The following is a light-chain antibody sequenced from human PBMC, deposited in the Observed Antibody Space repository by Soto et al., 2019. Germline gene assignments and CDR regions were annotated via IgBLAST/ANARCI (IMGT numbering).Light chain of an antibody. CDR2: GAS. J-gene: IGKJ1*01. CDR1: QSVSNN. V-gene: IGKV3-15*01. Sequence: EIVMTQSPATLSVSPGERATLSCRASQSVSNNLAWYQQKPGQAPRLLIYGASTRATGIPARFSGSGSGTEFTLTISRLQSEDFAVYYCHQYNNWPRTFGQGTKVDIK. CDR3: HQYNNWPRT.